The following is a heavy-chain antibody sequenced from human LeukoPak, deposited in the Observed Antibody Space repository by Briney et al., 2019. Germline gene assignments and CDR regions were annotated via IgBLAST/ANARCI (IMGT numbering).Heavy chain of an antibody. Sequence: GGSLRLSCAASGFTFSSYAMSWVRQAPGKRLEWVSAISGSGGSTYYADSVKGRFTISRDNSKNTLYLQMNSLRAEDTAVYYCAKECEYSSSSYYFDYWGQGTLVTVSS. J-gene: IGHJ4*02. CDR2: ISGSGGST. CDR1: GFTFSSYA. CDR3: AKECEYSSSSYYFDY. V-gene: IGHV3-23*01. D-gene: IGHD6-6*01.